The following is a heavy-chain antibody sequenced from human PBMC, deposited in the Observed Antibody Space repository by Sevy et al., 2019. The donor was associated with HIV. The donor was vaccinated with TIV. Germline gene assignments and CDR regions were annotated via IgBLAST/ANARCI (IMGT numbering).Heavy chain of an antibody. CDR3: ARVSVDTNFYGMDV. J-gene: IGHJ6*02. V-gene: IGHV3-48*03. Sequence: GGSLRLSCTASGFTFSSNEMNWVRQAPGKGLEWVSYIGSSGSPIYYADSVKGRFTISRGNAKNSLYLQMNSLRAEDTAVYYCARVSVDTNFYGMDVWGQGTTVTVSS. CDR2: IGSSGSPI. CDR1: GFTFSSNE. D-gene: IGHD5-18*01.